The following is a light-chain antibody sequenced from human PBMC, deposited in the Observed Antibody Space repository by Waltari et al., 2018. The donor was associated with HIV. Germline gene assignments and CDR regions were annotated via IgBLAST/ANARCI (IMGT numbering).Light chain of an antibody. Sequence: QSLLPQPPSASGTPGQRVTISCSGSYSNIGRNTSNWHQQLPGSAPRALIYNNDQRPSGVPDRFSGSKSGTSASLAISGLQSEDQGDYYCASWDDKLDGWVFGGGTRLTVL. CDR1: YSNIGRNT. J-gene: IGLJ3*02. CDR3: ASWDDKLDGWV. CDR2: NND. V-gene: IGLV1-44*01.